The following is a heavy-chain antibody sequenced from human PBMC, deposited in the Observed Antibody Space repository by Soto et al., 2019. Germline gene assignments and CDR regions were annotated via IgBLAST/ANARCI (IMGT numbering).Heavy chain of an antibody. J-gene: IGHJ5*02. CDR2: ISGSGSSI. V-gene: IGHV3-23*01. CDR3: AKGGDSSSWKNWFDP. Sequence: ESGGGLVQPGGSLRLSCAASGFTFSHYAMTWVRQAPGKGLEWVSGISGSGSSIYYADSVKGRFTISRDNSKNTLYLQMNSLRAEDTAVYYCAKGGDSSSWKNWFDPWVQGTLVTVSS. CDR1: GFTFSHYA. D-gene: IGHD6-13*01.